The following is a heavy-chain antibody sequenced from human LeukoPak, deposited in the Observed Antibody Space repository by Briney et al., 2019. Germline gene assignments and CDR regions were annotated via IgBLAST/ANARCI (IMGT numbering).Heavy chain of an antibody. CDR2: ISSSSRTK. J-gene: IGHJ2*01. D-gene: IGHD4-17*01. V-gene: IGHV3-48*01. CDR3: ARRDGCGDSYWYFDL. CDR1: GFTFGDYA. Sequence: GGSLRLSCTASGFTFGDYAMNWVRQAPGKGLEWVSYISSSSRTKYYADSVKGRFTISRDNAKNSLYLQMNSLRAEDTAVYYCARRDGCGDSYWYFDLWGRGTLVTVSS.